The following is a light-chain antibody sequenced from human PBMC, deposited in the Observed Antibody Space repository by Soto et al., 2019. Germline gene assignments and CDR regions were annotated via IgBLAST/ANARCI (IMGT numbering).Light chain of an antibody. CDR1: QTISGY. Sequence: EIVLTQSPATLSLSPGERATLSCRASQTISGYLGWYQQKPGQAPRLLIYADSNSATGIPPRFSGSGSGTDFTLTISSLEPEDFSVYYCQQRYDWPITFGQGTRLEIK. CDR3: QQRYDWPIT. J-gene: IGKJ5*01. CDR2: ADS. V-gene: IGKV3-11*01.